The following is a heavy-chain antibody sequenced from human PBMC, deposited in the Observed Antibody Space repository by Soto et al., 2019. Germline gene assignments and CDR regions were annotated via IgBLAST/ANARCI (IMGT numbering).Heavy chain of an antibody. CDR1: GFTFSSYA. J-gene: IGHJ4*02. CDR3: AKDLTVVVVAAID. D-gene: IGHD2-15*01. Sequence: GGSLRLSCAASGFTFSSYAMSWVRQAPGKGLEWVSAISGSGGSTYYADSVKGRFTISRDNSKNTLYLQMNSLRAEDTAVYCCAKDLTVVVVAAIDWDQGTLVTVSS. V-gene: IGHV3-23*01. CDR2: ISGSGGST.